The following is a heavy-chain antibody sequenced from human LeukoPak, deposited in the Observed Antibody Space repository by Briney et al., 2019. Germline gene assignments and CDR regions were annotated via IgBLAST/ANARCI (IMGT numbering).Heavy chain of an antibody. V-gene: IGHV4-59*08. CDR1: GGSINSYY. D-gene: IGHD4-17*01. CDR3: ARNYGDSD. Sequence: NPSETLSLTCTVSGGSINSYYWSWIRQPPGKGLEWIGYIYYSGSTNYNPSLKSRVTISVDNSKNQFSLKLNSVTAADTAVYYCARNYGDSDWGQGTLVTVSS. CDR2: IYYSGST. J-gene: IGHJ4*02.